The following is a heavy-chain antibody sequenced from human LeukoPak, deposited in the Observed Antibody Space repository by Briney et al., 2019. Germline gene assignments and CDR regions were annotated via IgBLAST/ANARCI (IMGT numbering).Heavy chain of an antibody. CDR3: ARDSKCTNGVCAKREFDC. Sequence: ASVKVSCTASGYTFTGYYMHWVRQAPGQGLEWMGWINPNSGGTNYAQKFQGRVTMTRDTSISTAYMELSRLRSDDTAVYYCARDSKCTNGVCAKREFDCWGQGTLVTVSS. D-gene: IGHD2-8*01. V-gene: IGHV1-2*02. CDR1: GYTFTGYY. J-gene: IGHJ4*02. CDR2: INPNSGGT.